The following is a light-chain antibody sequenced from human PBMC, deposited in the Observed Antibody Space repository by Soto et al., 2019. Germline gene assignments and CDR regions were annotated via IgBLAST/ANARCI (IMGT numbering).Light chain of an antibody. CDR1: QTISSW. CDR3: QQYHTSSIT. CDR2: DAS. J-gene: IGKJ5*01. V-gene: IGKV1-5*01. Sequence: DIHMTQSPSTLSASVGDRVTFTCLASQTISSWLAWYQQKPGKAPNLLIYDASTLERGVPSRFSGTGSGTEFTLTIDRLQPDDFATYYCQQYHTSSITFGQGTRLEIK.